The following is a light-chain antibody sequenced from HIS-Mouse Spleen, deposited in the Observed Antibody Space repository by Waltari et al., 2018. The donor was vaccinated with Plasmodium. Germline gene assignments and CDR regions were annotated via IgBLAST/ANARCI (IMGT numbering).Light chain of an antibody. V-gene: IGLV3-10*01. J-gene: IGLJ3*02. CDR1: ALPKKY. CDR2: EDS. Sequence: SYELTQPPSVSVSPGQTARITCSGDALPKKYAYWYQQKSGQAPVLVIYEDSKRPSGIPGRFAGASSGTMATLTISGAQGEDEADYYCYSTDSSGNHRVFGGGTKLTVL. CDR3: YSTDSSGNHRV.